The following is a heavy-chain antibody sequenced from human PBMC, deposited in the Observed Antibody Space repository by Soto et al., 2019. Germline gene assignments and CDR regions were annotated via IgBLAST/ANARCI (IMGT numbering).Heavy chain of an antibody. CDR1: GFTCSSYW. D-gene: IGHD6-13*01. V-gene: IGHV3-74*01. Sequence: GGSLRLSCAASGFTCSSYWMHWVRQAPGKGLVWVSRINSDGSSTSYADSVKGRLTISRDNAKNTLYLQMNSLRAEDTAVYYCARDLYVAAAATKYYYYYGMDVWGQGTTVTAP. CDR2: INSDGSST. J-gene: IGHJ6*02. CDR3: ARDLYVAAAATKYYYYYGMDV.